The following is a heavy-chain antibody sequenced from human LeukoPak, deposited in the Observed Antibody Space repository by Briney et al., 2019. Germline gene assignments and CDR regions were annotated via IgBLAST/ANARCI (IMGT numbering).Heavy chain of an antibody. J-gene: IGHJ5*02. CDR2: IYYSGSA. D-gene: IGHD4-17*01. CDR1: GDSINSSTYY. Sequence: SETLSLTCTVSGDSINSSTYYWGWIRQPPGKGLEWIASIYYSGSAYYNPSLKSRLTISVDTSKNQCSLRLSSVTAADTAVYYCARDAPYGDFWFDPWGQGTLVTVSS. CDR3: ARDAPYGDFWFDP. V-gene: IGHV4-39*07.